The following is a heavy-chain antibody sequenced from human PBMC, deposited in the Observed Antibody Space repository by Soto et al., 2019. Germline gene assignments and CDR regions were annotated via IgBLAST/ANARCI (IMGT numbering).Heavy chain of an antibody. CDR2: INHSGST. J-gene: IGHJ4*02. Sequence: QVQLQQWGAGLLKPSETLSLTCAVYGGSFSGYYWSWIRQPPGKGLEWIGEINHSGSTNYNPSLKIRVTISVDTSKNQSSLKLSSVAVEGTAEYYCARRLRFLGRALDYGGQGTLVTVSS. V-gene: IGHV4-34*01. CDR3: ARRLRFLGRALDY. D-gene: IGHD3-3*01. CDR1: GGSFSGYY.